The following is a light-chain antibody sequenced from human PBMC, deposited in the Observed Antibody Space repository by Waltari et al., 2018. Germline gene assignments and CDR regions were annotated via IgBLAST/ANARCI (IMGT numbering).Light chain of an antibody. CDR2: GAS. Sequence: EIVVTQSPATLSVSLGERATLSCRASQSVNSNLAWYQQKPGQAPRLLIYGASTRATGIPARFSGSGSGTEFTLTISSLQSEDFAVYYCQQYNNWPPMYTFGQGTKLEIK. CDR1: QSVNSN. CDR3: QQYNNWPPMYT. J-gene: IGKJ2*01. V-gene: IGKV3-15*01.